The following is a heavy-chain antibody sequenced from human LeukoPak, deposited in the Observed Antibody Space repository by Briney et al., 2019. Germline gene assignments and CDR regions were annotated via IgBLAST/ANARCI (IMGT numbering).Heavy chain of an antibody. J-gene: IGHJ4*02. CDR3: ARVDSSNWYEYRGYFDY. CDR1: GGSISSSSYY. Sequence: PSETLSLTCTVSGGSISSSSYYWGWIRQPPGKGLEWIGYIYYSGSTNYNPSLKSRVTISVDASKNQFSLKLSSVTAADTAVYYCARVDSSNWYEYRGYFDYWGQGTLVTVSS. V-gene: IGHV4-61*05. CDR2: IYYSGST. D-gene: IGHD6-13*01.